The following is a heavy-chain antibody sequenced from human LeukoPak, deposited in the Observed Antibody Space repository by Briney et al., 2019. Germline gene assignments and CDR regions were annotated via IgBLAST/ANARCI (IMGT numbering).Heavy chain of an antibody. J-gene: IGHJ4*02. D-gene: IGHD6-19*01. V-gene: IGHV3-30*02. CDR3: AREGGVTVAGKFAS. Sequence: PGGSLRLSCVASGLDFRRSGMHWFRQAPGKGLEWVAFIQNHGNDKYYVDSLKGRFAISRDNSKNTVYLQMNSLRAEDTAVYYCAREGGVTVAGKFASWGQGTLVTVSS. CDR1: GLDFRRSG. CDR2: IQNHGNDK.